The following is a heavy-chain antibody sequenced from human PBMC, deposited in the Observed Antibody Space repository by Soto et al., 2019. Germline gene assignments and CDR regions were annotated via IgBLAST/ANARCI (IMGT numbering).Heavy chain of an antibody. D-gene: IGHD5-18*01. V-gene: IGHV4-34*01. CDR2: INHSGST. J-gene: IGHJ6*02. CDR3: ASWSGYSYGNGYYYYGMDV. CDR1: GGSFSGYY. Sequence: SETLSLTCAVYGGSFSGYYWTWIRQPPGTGLEWIGEINHSGSTNYNPSLKSRVTISVDTSKNQFSLKLTSVTAADTAVYYCASWSGYSYGNGYYYYGMDVWGQGTTVTVSS.